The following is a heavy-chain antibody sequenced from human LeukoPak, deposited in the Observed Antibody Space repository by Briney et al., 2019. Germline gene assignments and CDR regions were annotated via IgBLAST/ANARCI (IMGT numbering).Heavy chain of an antibody. CDR3: ATKGGAATSPLDY. V-gene: IGHV4-39*01. CDR2: IYNSGGT. Sequence: SETLSLTCTVSGGSISSSRRYWGWIRQPPGKTLEWIATIYNSGGTYYDPSLKSRATISVDTSKTQFSLRLTSLTAADTAVYFCATKGGAATSPLDYWGQGTLVTVSS. J-gene: IGHJ4*02. CDR1: GGSISSSRRY. D-gene: IGHD4-11*01.